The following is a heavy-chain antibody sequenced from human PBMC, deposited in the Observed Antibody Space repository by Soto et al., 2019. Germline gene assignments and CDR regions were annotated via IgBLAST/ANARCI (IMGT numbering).Heavy chain of an antibody. CDR3: ARDFDSILVIEGDFDL. D-gene: IGHD3-22*01. CDR2: IIPIFVTA. V-gene: IGHV1-69*01. J-gene: IGHJ3*01. Sequence: SVXVAFRASGGTVSIYAIIFLLQAPGQGLEWMGGIIPIFVTANYAQKFQGRVTITADESTSTAYMELSSLRSEDTAVYYSARDFDSILVIEGDFDLWGQPTMVNV. CDR1: GGTVSIYA.